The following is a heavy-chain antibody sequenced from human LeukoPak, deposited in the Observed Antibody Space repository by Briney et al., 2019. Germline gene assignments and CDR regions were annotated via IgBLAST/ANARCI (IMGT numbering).Heavy chain of an antibody. V-gene: IGHV1-18*01. Sequence: ASVKVSCKASGYTFTSYVISWVRQAPGQGLEWMGWISAYNGNTNYAQKLQGRVTMTTDTSTSTAYMELRSLRSDDTAVYYCARDPGYCSSTSCYGRGDAFDIWGQGTMVTVSS. CDR2: ISAYNGNT. CDR3: ARDPGYCSSTSCYGRGDAFDI. CDR1: GYTFTSYV. J-gene: IGHJ3*02. D-gene: IGHD2-2*01.